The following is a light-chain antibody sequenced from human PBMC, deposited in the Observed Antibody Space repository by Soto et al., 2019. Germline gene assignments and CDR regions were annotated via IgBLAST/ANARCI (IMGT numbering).Light chain of an antibody. V-gene: IGKV1-39*01. CDR2: GAS. CDR1: QSTSSY. J-gene: IGKJ4*01. Sequence: DIQMTQSPSSLSASVGDRVTITCRASQSTSSYLNWYQQKPGKAPKLLIYGASIRATGFPARFSGSGSGTEFTLTISSLQSEDFAVYYCQQYNNWPLTFGGGAKVDIK. CDR3: QQYNNWPLT.